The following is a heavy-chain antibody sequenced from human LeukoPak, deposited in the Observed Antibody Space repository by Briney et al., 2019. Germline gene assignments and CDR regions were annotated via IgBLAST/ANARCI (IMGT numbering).Heavy chain of an antibody. V-gene: IGHV3-74*01. CDR1: GFTFSSYW. CDR3: ASVRVNYGLDV. D-gene: IGHD6-6*01. J-gene: IGHJ6*02. Sequence: GGSLRLSCAASGFTFSSYWMHWVRQVPGKGLVWVSRIKNDGSETNYADSVKGRFTISRDNAQNTLYLQMSSLRVDDTAVYYCASVRVNYGLDVWGQGTTVSVSS. CDR2: IKNDGSET.